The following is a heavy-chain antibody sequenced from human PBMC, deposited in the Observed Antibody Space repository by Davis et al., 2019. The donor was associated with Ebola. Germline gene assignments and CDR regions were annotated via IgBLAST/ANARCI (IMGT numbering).Heavy chain of an antibody. D-gene: IGHD4-17*01. V-gene: IGHV4-61*08. CDR1: GGSVSSGGYY. Sequence: PSETLSLTCTVSGGSVSSGGYYWSWIRQPPGKGLEWIGYIYNIGSTDYNPSLMSRVTISVDTSKNQLSLRLNSVTAADTAVYYCASPYYGDYAFDVWGQGTMVTVSS. CDR2: IYNIGST. CDR3: ASPYYGDYAFDV. J-gene: IGHJ3*01.